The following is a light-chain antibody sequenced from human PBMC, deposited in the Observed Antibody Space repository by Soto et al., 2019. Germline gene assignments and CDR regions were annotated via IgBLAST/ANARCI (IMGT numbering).Light chain of an antibody. J-gene: IGKJ3*01. CDR1: QSVASSY. CDR3: QQYGNSQFT. Sequence: IVLTQSPGTLSLSPGERATLSCRASQSVASSYLAWYQQKPGQAPRLVIHGASSRATGIPDRFSGSGSGTDFILTISRMEPEDFAVYYCQQYGNSQFTFGPGTKVDIK. V-gene: IGKV3-20*01. CDR2: GAS.